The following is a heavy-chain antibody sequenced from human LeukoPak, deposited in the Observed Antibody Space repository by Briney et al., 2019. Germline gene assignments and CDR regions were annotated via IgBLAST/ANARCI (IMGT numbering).Heavy chain of an antibody. Sequence: PSETLSLTCAVSAGSICNSYCSWARQPPGKGLEFIGYISTGGDINYNPSLRSRATMSINTSNNQLSLTLTSVTTADTAVYFCVRGPGRGYALEPWGQGSLVTVSS. V-gene: IGHV4-4*08. CDR1: AGSICNSY. CDR2: ISTGGDI. J-gene: IGHJ5*02. CDR3: VRGPGRGYALEP. D-gene: IGHD3-16*01.